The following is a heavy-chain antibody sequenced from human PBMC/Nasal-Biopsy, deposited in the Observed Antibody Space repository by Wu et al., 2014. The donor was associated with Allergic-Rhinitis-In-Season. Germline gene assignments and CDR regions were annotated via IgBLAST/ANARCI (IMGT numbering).Heavy chain of an antibody. V-gene: IGHV4-59*11. CDR2: IYYSGST. J-gene: IGHJ4*02. Sequence: TLSLTCTVSGGSISSHYWSWIRQPPGKGLEWIGQIYYSGSTSYNPSLMSRVTVSLDTSKNQLSLKLTSVTVADTAVYFCASSSPWYREGHDYWGQGTLVTVSS. CDR1: GGSISSHY. CDR3: ASSSPWYREGHDY. D-gene: IGHD6-13*01.